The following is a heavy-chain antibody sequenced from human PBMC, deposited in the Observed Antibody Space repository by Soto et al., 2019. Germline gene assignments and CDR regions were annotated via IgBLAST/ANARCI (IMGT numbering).Heavy chain of an antibody. CDR2: IDSNGGT. CDR3: VRQGFGRLQGLVDV. Sequence: QVQLQESGPGLVKPSETLSLTCTVSDDSSSSYKWSWIRQPPGRRLEWIGYIDSNGGTSYNPSLQGRDTISIDTSTKQFSLNLSPVTAAATAVYYCVRQGFGRLQGLVDVSGQGTTVTVSS. CDR1: DDSSSSYK. D-gene: IGHD3-10*01. J-gene: IGHJ6*02. V-gene: IGHV4-59*08.